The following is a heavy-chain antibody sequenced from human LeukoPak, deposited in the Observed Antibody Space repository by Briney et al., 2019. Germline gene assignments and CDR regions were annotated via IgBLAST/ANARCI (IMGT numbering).Heavy chain of an antibody. CDR1: GFTFSSYS. V-gene: IGHV3-23*01. CDR3: AKDRAGAN. Sequence: GGSLRLSCAASGFTFSSYSMTWVREAPGKGLEWVSVISGSGNVTYYSESVKGRFTISRDNSKRTLYLQMDSLRADDTAIYYCAKDRAGANWGQGTLVLVSS. J-gene: IGHJ4*02. CDR2: ISGSGNVT.